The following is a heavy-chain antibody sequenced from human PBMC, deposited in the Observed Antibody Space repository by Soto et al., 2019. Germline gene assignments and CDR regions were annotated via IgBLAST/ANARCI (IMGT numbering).Heavy chain of an antibody. J-gene: IGHJ4*02. D-gene: IGHD1-7*01. CDR2: ISYDGSNK. Sequence: PGGSLRLSCAASGFTFSSTGMHWVRQAPGKGLEWVAVISYDGSNKYYGDSVKGRFTISRDNSKNTLYLQLNSLRPEDTAVYYCAKDKGYNWNYGLDYWGQGTLVTVSS. CDR1: GFTFSSTG. V-gene: IGHV3-30*18. CDR3: AKDKGYNWNYGLDY.